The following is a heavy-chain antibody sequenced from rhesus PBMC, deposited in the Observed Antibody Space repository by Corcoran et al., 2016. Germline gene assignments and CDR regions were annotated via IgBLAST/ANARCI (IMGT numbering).Heavy chain of an antibody. CDR2: IYGSGRSP. J-gene: IGHJ2*01. CDR1: GGSISSNY. V-gene: IGHV4-169*01. D-gene: IGHD6-25*01. Sequence: QLQLQESGPGLVKPSETLSVTCAVSGGSISSNYWSWIRQPPGKGLEWIGRIYGSGRSPHSTPPLKSRVTLSVATSKNQLSLKLSSVTAADTAVYYCARHGYSGRPYWYFDLWGPGTPITISS. CDR3: ARHGYSGRPYWYFDL.